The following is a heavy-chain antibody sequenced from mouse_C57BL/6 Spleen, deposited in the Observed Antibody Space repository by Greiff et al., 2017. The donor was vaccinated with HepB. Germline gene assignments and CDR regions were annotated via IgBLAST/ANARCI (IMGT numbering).Heavy chain of an antibody. V-gene: IGHV5-4*01. J-gene: IGHJ4*01. CDR1: GFTFSSYA. D-gene: IGHD2-2*01. CDR2: ISDGGSYT. Sequence: EVQVVESGGGLVKPGGSLKLSCAASGFTFSSYAMSWVRQTPEKRLEWVATISDGGSYTYYPDNVKGRFTISRDNAKNNLYLQMSHLKSEDTAMYYCARGGGLRYAMDYWGQGTSVTVSS. CDR3: ARGGGLRYAMDY.